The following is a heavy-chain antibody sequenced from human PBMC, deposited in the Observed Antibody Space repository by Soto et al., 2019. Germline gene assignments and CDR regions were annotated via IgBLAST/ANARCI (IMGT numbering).Heavy chain of an antibody. D-gene: IGHD3-9*01. CDR3: ARDGYGGDILTGYFDY. Sequence: GASVKVSCKASGYTFTSYGISWVRQAPGQGLEWMGWISAYNGNTNYAQKLQGRVTMTTDTSTSTAYMELRSLRSDDTAVYYCARDGYGGDILTGYFDYWGQGTLFTVSS. CDR1: GYTFTSYG. J-gene: IGHJ4*02. V-gene: IGHV1-18*01. CDR2: ISAYNGNT.